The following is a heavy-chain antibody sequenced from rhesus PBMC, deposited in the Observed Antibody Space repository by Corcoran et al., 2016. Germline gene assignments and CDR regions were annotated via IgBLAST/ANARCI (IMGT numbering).Heavy chain of an antibody. V-gene: IGHV4-169*02. J-gene: IGHJ4*01. CDR3: ASSYYGSSYFDY. CDR1: GGSISSSY. Sequence: QLQLQESGPGLVKPSETLSVTCAVSGGSISSSYWSWIRQAPGKGLEWIGYIYGSGSSTNYNPSLKSRVTLSVDTSKNQLSLKLSSVTAADTAVYYCASSYYGSSYFDYRGQGVLVTVSS. D-gene: IGHD4-29*01. CDR2: IYGSGSST.